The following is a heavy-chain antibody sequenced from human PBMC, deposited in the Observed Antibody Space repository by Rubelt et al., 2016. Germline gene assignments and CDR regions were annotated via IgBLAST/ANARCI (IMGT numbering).Heavy chain of an antibody. D-gene: IGHD3-22*01. CDR2: ISYSGSI. CDR1: GGSISSSSYY. Sequence: QLQLQESGPGLVKPSETLSLTCTVSGGSISSSSYYWGWIRQTPGKGLEWIGSISYSGSIYYNPSLKSRLTIYVNTYKNQFSLTLGSVTAAYTAVYYCARHYYDSSGYYLEGFDYWGQGTLVTVSS. V-gene: IGHV4-39*01. J-gene: IGHJ4*02. CDR3: ARHYYDSSGYYLEGFDY.